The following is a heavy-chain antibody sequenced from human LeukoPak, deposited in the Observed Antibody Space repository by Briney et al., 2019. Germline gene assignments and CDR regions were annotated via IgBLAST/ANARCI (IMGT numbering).Heavy chain of an antibody. CDR2: ISSSGSTI. J-gene: IGHJ6*03. D-gene: IGHD2-21*02. CDR3: ARGGVTGYYYYYYMDV. CDR1: GFTFSSYE. V-gene: IGHV3-48*03. Sequence: GGSLRLSCAASGFTFSSYEMNWVRQAPGKGLEWVSYISSSGSTIYYADSVKGRFTISRDNAKNSLYLQMNSLRAEDTAVYYCARGGVTGYYYYYYMDVWGKGTTVTISS.